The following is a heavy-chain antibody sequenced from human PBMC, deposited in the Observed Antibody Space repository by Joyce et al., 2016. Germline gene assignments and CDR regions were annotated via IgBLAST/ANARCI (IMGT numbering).Heavy chain of an antibody. J-gene: IGHJ4*02. V-gene: IGHV3-53*01. CDR1: GFTVGNNY. CDR2: MYSGCRT. CDR3: ATSPVRNT. Sequence: EVHLVESGGGLIQPGGSLRLSCAASGFTVGNNYMRWVRQAPGHGLEWVSLMYSGCRTYYADSVKGRFTISRDNSRNTLYLQMSSLRAEDTAVYYCATSPVRNTWGQGTLVTVSS. D-gene: IGHD2/OR15-2a*01.